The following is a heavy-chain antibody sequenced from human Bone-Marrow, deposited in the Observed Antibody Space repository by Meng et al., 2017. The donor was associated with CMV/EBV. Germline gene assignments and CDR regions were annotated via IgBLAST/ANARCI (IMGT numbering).Heavy chain of an antibody. J-gene: IGHJ6*02. CDR1: GYTFTSYD. CDR3: ASKTNYDFWSGYYNAYYGMDV. CDR2: MNPNSGNT. Sequence: ASVKVSCKASGYTFTSYDINWVRQATGQGLEWMGWMNPNSGNTGYAQKFQGRVTMTRNTSISTAYMELSSLRSEDTAVYYCASKTNYDFWSGYYNAYYGMDVWGQGTMVTVSS. V-gene: IGHV1-8*01. D-gene: IGHD3-3*01.